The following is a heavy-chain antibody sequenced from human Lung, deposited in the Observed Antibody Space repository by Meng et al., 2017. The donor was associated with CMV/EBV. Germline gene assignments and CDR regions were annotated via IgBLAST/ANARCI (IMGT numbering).Heavy chain of an antibody. D-gene: IGHD1-26*01. Sequence: SCAASGFTFNRYWMHWVRQAPGKGRIWVARIKFDGTYANYADSVRGRFTISRDNAGDRLFLQMNSLRAEDTALYFCVRDGDKWNFDYWGKGTLVTVSS. J-gene: IGHJ4*02. CDR3: VRDGDKWNFDY. V-gene: IGHV3-74*01. CDR2: IKFDGTYA. CDR1: GFTFNRYW.